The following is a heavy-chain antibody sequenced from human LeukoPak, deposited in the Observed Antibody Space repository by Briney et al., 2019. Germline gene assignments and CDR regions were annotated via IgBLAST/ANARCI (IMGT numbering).Heavy chain of an antibody. J-gene: IGHJ4*02. V-gene: IGHV4-34*01. D-gene: IGHD5-12*01. CDR2: INHSGST. CDR3: ARRGYSGYVSSLDY. CDR1: GGSFSGYY. Sequence: SETLSLTCAVYGGSFSGYYWSWIRQPPGKGLEWIGEINHSGSTNYNPSLKSRVTISVDTSKNQFSLKPSSVTAADTAVYYCARRGYSGYVSSLDYWGQGTLVTASS.